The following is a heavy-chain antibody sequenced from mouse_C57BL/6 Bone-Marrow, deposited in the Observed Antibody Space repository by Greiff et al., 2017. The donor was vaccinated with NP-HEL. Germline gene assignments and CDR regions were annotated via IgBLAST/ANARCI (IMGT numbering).Heavy chain of an antibody. D-gene: IGHD2-3*01. V-gene: IGHV5-9-1*02. CDR1: GFTFSSYA. CDR2: ISSGGDYI. CDR3: TRSYDGYYWFAY. J-gene: IGHJ3*01. Sequence: DVMLVESGEGLVKPGGSLKLSCAASGFTFSSYAMSWVRQTPEKRLEWVAYISSGGDYIYYADTVKGRFTISRDNARNTLYLQMSSLKSEDTAMDYCTRSYDGYYWFAYWGQGTLVTVSA.